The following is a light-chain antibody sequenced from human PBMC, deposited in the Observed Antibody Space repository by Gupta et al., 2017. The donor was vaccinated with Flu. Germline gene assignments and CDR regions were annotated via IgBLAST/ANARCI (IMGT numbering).Light chain of an antibody. J-gene: IGKJ1*01. CDR2: AAS. Sequence: GDRVTITCRASQSISIYLNWYQQRPGKAPELLIFAASSLPGGLPSRFSGSGSGTDFTLTISSLQPEDFASYYCQQSYATPRTFGQGTKVVLK. V-gene: IGKV1-39*01. CDR1: QSISIY. CDR3: QQSYATPRT.